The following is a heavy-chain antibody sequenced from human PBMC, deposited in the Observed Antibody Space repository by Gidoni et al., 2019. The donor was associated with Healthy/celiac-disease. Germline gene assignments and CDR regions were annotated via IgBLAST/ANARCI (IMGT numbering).Heavy chain of an antibody. Sequence: QVQLVQSGAEVKKPGSSVQVSCKASGGTFSSYAISWVRQAPGQGLEWMGGIIPIFGTANYAQKFQGRVTITADESTSTAYMERSSLRSEDTAVYYCARDDGSSSWLHLDYWGQGTLVTVSS. V-gene: IGHV1-69*01. CDR1: GGTFSSYA. D-gene: IGHD6-13*01. CDR3: ARDDGSSSWLHLDY. J-gene: IGHJ4*02. CDR2: IIPIFGTA.